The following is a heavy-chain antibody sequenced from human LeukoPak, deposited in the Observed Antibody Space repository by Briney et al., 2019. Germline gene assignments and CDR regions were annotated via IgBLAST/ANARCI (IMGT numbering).Heavy chain of an antibody. V-gene: IGHV1-18*01. CDR3: ASWRRRGYSGYDSGDY. D-gene: IGHD5-12*01. Sequence: ASVKVSCKASGYTFTSYGISWVRQAPGQGLEWMGWISADNGNTNYAQKRQDRVTMTTDTSRSTAYMELRSLRADDTAVYYCASWRRRGYSGYDSGDYWGQGTLVTVSS. J-gene: IGHJ4*01. CDR2: ISADNGNT. CDR1: GYTFTSYG.